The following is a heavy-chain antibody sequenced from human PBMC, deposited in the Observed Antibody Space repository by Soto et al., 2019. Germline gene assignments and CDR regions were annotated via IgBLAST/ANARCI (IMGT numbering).Heavy chain of an antibody. CDR2: IIPIFGTA. J-gene: IGHJ5*02. V-gene: IGHV1-69*13. CDR3: ARDGDSGSGCNWFDP. CDR1: GCTFSSYA. Sequence: GASVKVSCKASGCTFSSYAISWVRQAPGQGLEWMGGIIPIFGTANYAQKFQGRVTITADESTSTAYMELSSLRSEDTAVYFCARDGDSGSGCNWFDPWGQGTLVTVSS. D-gene: IGHD3-22*01.